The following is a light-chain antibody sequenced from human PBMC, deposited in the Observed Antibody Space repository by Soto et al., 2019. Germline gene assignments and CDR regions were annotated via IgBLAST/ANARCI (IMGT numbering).Light chain of an antibody. CDR3: QQYNSYPYS. Sequence: DIQVTQSPSTLSASVGDRVTISCRASQNIDSWLAWYQQKPGKAPKLLIYDASSLESGVPSRFSGSGSGTECTLTISSLQPDDFATYDCQQYNSYPYSLGPGTKVDIK. V-gene: IGKV1-5*01. J-gene: IGKJ3*01. CDR2: DAS. CDR1: QNIDSW.